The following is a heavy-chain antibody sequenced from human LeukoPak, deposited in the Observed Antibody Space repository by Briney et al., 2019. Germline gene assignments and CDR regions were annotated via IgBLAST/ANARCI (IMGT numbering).Heavy chain of an antibody. CDR1: GYTFTSYD. Sequence: GASVKVSCKASGYTFTSYDINWVRQATGQGLEWMGWMNPNSGNTGYAQKFQGRVTMTRDMSTSTVYMDLSSLRSEDTAVYYCARVEYGSGSRGTFDIWGQGTRVTVSS. CDR3: ARVEYGSGSRGTFDI. CDR2: MNPNSGNT. V-gene: IGHV1-8*02. D-gene: IGHD3-10*01. J-gene: IGHJ3*02.